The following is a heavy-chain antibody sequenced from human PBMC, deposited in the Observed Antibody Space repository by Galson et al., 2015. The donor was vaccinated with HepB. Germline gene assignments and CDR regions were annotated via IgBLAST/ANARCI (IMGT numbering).Heavy chain of an antibody. J-gene: IGHJ4*02. CDR3: AREGGSYGSFDY. CDR2: ISYDGSNK. D-gene: IGHD1-26*01. Sequence: SLRLSCAASGFTFSSYAMHWVRQAPGKGLELVAVISYDGSNKYYADSVKGRFTISRDNSKNTLYLQMNILRAEDTAVYYCAREGGSYGSFDYWGQGTLVTVSS. V-gene: IGHV3-30*04. CDR1: GFTFSSYA.